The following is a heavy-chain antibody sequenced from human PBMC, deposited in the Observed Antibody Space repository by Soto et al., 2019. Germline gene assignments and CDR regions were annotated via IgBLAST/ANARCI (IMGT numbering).Heavy chain of an antibody. CDR2: INDYGTTI. J-gene: IGHJ4*02. CDR3: ARGGLELFDY. Sequence: GGSLRLSCAASGFNLGSYWMHWVRQAPGKGLVWVSRINDYGTTINYAESVEGRFTISRDDAKSEVYLQMNNLRAEDTAVYYCARGGLELFDYWGQGAIVTGSS. V-gene: IGHV3-74*01. CDR1: GFNLGSYW. D-gene: IGHD1-7*01.